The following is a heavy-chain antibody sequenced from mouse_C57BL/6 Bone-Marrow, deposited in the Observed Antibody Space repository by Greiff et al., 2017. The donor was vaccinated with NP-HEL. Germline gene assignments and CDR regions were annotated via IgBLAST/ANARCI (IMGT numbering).Heavy chain of an antibody. CDR1: GYTFTSYW. J-gene: IGHJ1*03. Sequence: QVQLQQPGAELVMPGASVKLSCKASGYTFTSYWMHWVKQRPGQGLEWIGEIDPSDSYTTYNQKFKGKSTLTVDKSSSTAYMQLSSLTAEDSAVYYCARGEGYYGLYWYFDVWGTGTTVTVSS. V-gene: IGHV1-69*01. CDR2: IDPSDSYT. D-gene: IGHD1-2*01. CDR3: ARGEGYYGLYWYFDV.